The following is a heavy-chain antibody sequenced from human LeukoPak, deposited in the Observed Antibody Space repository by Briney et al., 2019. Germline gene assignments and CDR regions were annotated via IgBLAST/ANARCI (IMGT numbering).Heavy chain of an antibody. CDR2: IYHSGST. V-gene: IGHV4-38-2*02. CDR1: GYSISSGYY. J-gene: IGHJ4*02. D-gene: IGHD4-11*01. Sequence: NPSETLSLTCTVSGYSISSGYYWGWIRQPPGKGLEWIGSIYHSGSTYYNPSLKSRVTISVDTSKNQFSLKLGSVTAADTAVYYCASGPTVTGGGWEHSFDYWGQGTLVTVSS. CDR3: ASGPTVTGGGWEHSFDY.